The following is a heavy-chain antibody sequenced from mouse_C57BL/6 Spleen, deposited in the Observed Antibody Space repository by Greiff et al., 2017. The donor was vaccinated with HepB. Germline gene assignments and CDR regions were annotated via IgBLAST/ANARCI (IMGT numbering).Heavy chain of an antibody. CDR1: GYTFTSYW. D-gene: IGHD1-1*01. V-gene: IGHV1-64*01. J-gene: IGHJ1*03. Sequence: VQLQQPGAELVKPGASVKLSCKASGYTFTSYWMHWVKQRPGQGLEWIGMIHPNSGSTNYNEKFKSKATLTVDKSSSTAYMQLSSLTSEDSAVYYCARIYYGSSSHWYFDVWGTGTTVTVSS. CDR3: ARIYYGSSSHWYFDV. CDR2: IHPNSGST.